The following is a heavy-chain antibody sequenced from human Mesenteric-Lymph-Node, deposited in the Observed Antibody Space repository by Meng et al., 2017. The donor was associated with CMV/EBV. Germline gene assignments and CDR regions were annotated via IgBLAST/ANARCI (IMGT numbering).Heavy chain of an antibody. CDR1: GGSFSGYY. J-gene: IGHJ4*02. V-gene: IGHV4-34*01. CDR3: ARGSSYDILTGYFDY. D-gene: IGHD3-9*01. CDR2: INHSGST. Sequence: QVQLPQWGEGLLKPSVTLSVTCAVYGGSFSGYYWNWIRQSPEKGLEWIGEINHSGSTTYNPSFTSRIIISVDTSTNQISLNMSSVTAADTAVYYCARGSSYDILTGYFDYWGQGALVTVSS.